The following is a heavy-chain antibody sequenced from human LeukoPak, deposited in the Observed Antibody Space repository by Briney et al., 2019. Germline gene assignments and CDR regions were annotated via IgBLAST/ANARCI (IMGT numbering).Heavy chain of an antibody. CDR3: AKRSLAAAGTPAPFFDY. Sequence: GGSLRLSCAASGFTFSNYAVSWVRQAPGKGLEWVSAISGGGGSTYYADSVKGRFTISRDNSKNTLYLQMNSLRADDTAVYYCAKRSLAAAGTPAPFFDYWGQGTLVTVSS. CDR2: ISGGGGST. V-gene: IGHV3-23*01. CDR1: GFTFSNYA. D-gene: IGHD6-13*01. J-gene: IGHJ4*02.